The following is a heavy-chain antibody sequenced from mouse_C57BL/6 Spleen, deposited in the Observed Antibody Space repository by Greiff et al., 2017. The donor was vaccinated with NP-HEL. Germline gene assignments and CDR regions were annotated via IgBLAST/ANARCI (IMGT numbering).Heavy chain of an antibody. V-gene: IGHV1-53*01. CDR3: ARHGSRDWYFDV. CDR2: INPSNGGT. D-gene: IGHD1-1*01. Sequence: QVQLQQPGTELVKPGASVKLSCKASGYTFTSYWMHWVKQRPGHGLEWIGNINPSNGGTNYNEKFKSKATLTVDKSSSTAYMQLSSLTSEDSAVYYCARHGSRDWYFDVWGTGTTVTVSS. CDR1: GYTFTSYW. J-gene: IGHJ1*03.